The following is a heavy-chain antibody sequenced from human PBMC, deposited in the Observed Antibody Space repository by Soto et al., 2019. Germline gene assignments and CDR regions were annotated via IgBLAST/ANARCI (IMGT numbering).Heavy chain of an antibody. Sequence: QVQLVQSGPEVKKPGASVKVSCKASGYTFSNSGFSWMRQAPGQGLEWMGWISTYNGNTNYAQKCQGRLSMTTDTSTSTAFMELRTLRSDDTAVYYCARDEYNNGRNWLNPWGQGTLVTVTS. CDR2: ISTYNGNT. CDR1: GYTFSNSG. V-gene: IGHV1-18*01. CDR3: ARDEYNNGRNWLNP. J-gene: IGHJ5*02. D-gene: IGHD2-8*01.